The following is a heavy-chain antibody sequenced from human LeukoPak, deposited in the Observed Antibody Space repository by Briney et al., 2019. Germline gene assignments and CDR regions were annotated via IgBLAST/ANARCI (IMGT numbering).Heavy chain of an antibody. CDR3: ARGPWRVYSSGWYAY. V-gene: IGHV4-34*01. CDR2: INHSGST. D-gene: IGHD6-19*01. Sequence: PSETLSLTCAVYGGSFSGYYWSWIRQPSGKGLEWIGEINHSGSTNYNPSLKSRVTISVDTSKNQFSLKLSSVTAADTAVYYCARGPWRVYSSGWYAYWGQGTLVTASS. J-gene: IGHJ4*02. CDR1: GGSFSGYY.